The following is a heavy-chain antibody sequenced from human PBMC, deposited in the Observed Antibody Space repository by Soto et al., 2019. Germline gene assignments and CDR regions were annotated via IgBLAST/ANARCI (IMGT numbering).Heavy chain of an antibody. CDR3: AREGRHSGGMRESWFDP. Sequence: QVQLQESGPGLVKPSQTLSLTCAVSGDSISSRSHYWNWIRRVPGKVLEFIGYIFYTGATYYNPSLRGRISMSVDTSKNQFSLTLRSVTAAYTAIYYCAREGRHSGGMRESWFDPWGQGTQVTVSS. V-gene: IGHV4-31*11. D-gene: IGHD3-10*01. J-gene: IGHJ5*02. CDR2: IFYTGAT. CDR1: GDSISSRSHY.